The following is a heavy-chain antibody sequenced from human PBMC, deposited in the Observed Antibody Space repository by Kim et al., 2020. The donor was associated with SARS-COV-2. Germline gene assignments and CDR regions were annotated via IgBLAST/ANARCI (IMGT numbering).Heavy chain of an antibody. CDR1: GYRFTGYY. CDR2: INPSSGGT. J-gene: IGHJ3*01. D-gene: IGHD1-1*01. Sequence: ASVKVSCKASGYRFTGYYIHWVRQAPGQGLEWMGRINPSSGGTSYGQKFQGRVTLTRDTSINTAYMELRGLRSDDTAVFFCAREATAMGNSFDLWGQGTMVIVSS. V-gene: IGHV1-2*06. CDR3: AREATAMGNSFDL.